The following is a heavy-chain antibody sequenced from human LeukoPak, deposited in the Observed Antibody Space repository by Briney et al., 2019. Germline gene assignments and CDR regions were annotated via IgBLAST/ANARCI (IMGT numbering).Heavy chain of an antibody. Sequence: SETLSLTCTVSGGSISSSSYYWGWIRQPPGKGLEWIGSIYYSGSTYYNPSLKSRVTISVDTSKNQFSLKLSSVTAADTAVYYCARRVDEYYYYMDVWGKGTTVTVSS. V-gene: IGHV4-39*01. D-gene: IGHD3-3*01. CDR2: IYYSGST. CDR1: GGSISSSSYY. CDR3: ARRVDEYYYYMDV. J-gene: IGHJ6*03.